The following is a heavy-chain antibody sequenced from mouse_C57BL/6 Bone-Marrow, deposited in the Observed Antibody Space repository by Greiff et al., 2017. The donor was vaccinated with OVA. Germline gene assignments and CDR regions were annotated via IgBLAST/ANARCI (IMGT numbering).Heavy chain of an antibody. D-gene: IGHD1-1*01. CDR3: ARLYYYGWYFDV. CDR1: GFTFSDYY. V-gene: IGHV5-12*01. Sequence: EVMLVESGGGLVQPGGSLKLSCAASGFTFSDYYMYWVRQTPEKRLEWVAYISNGGGSTYYPDTVKGRFTISRDNAKNTLYLQMSRLKSEDTAMDYCARLYYYGWYFDVWGTGTTVTVSS. J-gene: IGHJ1*03. CDR2: ISNGGGST.